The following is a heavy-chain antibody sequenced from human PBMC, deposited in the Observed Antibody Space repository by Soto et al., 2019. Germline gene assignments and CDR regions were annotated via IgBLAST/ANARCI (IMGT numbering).Heavy chain of an antibody. J-gene: IGHJ5*02. CDR3: ARGGVGWFDP. D-gene: IGHD1-26*01. CDR2: IYYSGST. CDR1: GGSISIYY. Sequence: SETLSLTCTVSGGSISIYYWSWIRQPPGKGLEWIGYIYYSGSTNYNPSLKSRVTISVDTSKNQFSLKLSSVTAADTAVYYCARGGVGWFDPWGQGTLVTVSS. V-gene: IGHV4-59*01.